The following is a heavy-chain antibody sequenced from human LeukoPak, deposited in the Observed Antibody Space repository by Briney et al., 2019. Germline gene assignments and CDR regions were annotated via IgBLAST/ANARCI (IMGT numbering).Heavy chain of an antibody. D-gene: IGHD3-9*01. J-gene: IGHJ4*02. CDR3: ARGMPVLRHFDWLFDY. Sequence: GGSLRLTCAASGFTFDFYSMNWVRQAPGKGLEWISYISSRRRASSSTIYYADSMKGRFTISRDDARNSLYLQMNSLRDEDTAVYYCARGMPVLRHFDWLFDYWGQGALVTVSA. CDR2: ISSRRRASSSTI. CDR1: GFTFDFYS. V-gene: IGHV3-48*02.